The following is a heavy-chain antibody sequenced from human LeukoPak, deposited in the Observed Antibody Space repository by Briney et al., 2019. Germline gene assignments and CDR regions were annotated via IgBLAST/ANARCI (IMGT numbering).Heavy chain of an antibody. CDR2: ISYDGTNK. Sequence: PGGSLRLSCAAPGFSFSSYALHWVRQAPGKGLEWVALISYDGTNKYYADSVKGHFTISRDNSKNTLYLQMSSLKPEDTAVYYCARDQEVRQWLVSGMIDYWGQGTLVTVSS. V-gene: IGHV3-30*04. CDR1: GFSFSSYA. CDR3: ARDQEVRQWLVSGMIDY. D-gene: IGHD6-19*01. J-gene: IGHJ4*02.